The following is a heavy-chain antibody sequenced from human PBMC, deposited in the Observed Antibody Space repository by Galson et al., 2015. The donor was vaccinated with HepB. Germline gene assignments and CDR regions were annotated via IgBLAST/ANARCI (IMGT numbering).Heavy chain of an antibody. CDR3: ARGPKYSSIAARNDFDI. D-gene: IGHD6-6*01. CDR1: GFTFSSYA. CDR2: ISYDGSNK. V-gene: IGHV3-30-3*01. J-gene: IGHJ3*02. Sequence: SLRLSCAASGFTFSSYAMHWVRQAPGKGLEWVAVISYDGSNKYYADSVKGRFTISRDNSKNTLYLQMNSLRAEDTAVYYCARGPKYSSIAARNDFDIWGQGTMVTVSS.